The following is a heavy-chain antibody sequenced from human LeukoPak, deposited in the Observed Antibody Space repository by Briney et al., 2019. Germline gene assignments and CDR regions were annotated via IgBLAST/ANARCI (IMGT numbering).Heavy chain of an antibody. J-gene: IGHJ3*02. CDR1: GHTLTELS. Sequence: GASVKVSCKVSGHTLTELSMHWVRQAPGKGLEWRGGFDPEDGETIYAQKFQGRVTVTEDTSTDTAYMELSSLRSEDTAVYYCATVLVVVPAAMRTDAFDIWGQGTMVTVSS. V-gene: IGHV1-24*01. CDR3: ATVLVVVPAAMRTDAFDI. CDR2: FDPEDGET. D-gene: IGHD2-2*01.